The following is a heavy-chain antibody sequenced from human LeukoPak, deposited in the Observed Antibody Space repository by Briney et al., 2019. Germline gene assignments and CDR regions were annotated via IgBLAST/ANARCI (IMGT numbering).Heavy chain of an antibody. Sequence: SETLSLTCTVSGVSISSYYWSWIRQPPGKGLEWIGYIYYSGSTNYNPSLKSRVTISVDTSKNQFSLKLSSVTAADTAVYYCARHRNSSSWYLVYFDYWGQGTLVTVSS. D-gene: IGHD6-13*01. CDR2: IYYSGST. V-gene: IGHV4-59*08. CDR3: ARHRNSSSWYLVYFDY. CDR1: GVSISSYY. J-gene: IGHJ4*02.